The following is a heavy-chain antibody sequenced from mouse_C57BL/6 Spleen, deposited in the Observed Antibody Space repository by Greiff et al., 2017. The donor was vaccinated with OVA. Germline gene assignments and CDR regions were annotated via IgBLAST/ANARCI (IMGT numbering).Heavy chain of an antibody. CDR1: GYTFTGYW. V-gene: IGHV1-9*01. J-gene: IGHJ4*01. CDR3: ARRGYDGYYYAMDY. Sequence: QVQLQQSGAELMKPGASVKLSCKATGYTFTGYWIEWVKQRPGHGLEWIGEILPGSGGTNYNEKFKGKATFTADTSSNTAYMQLSSLTTEDSAIYYCARRGYDGYYYAMDYWGQGTSGTVSS. D-gene: IGHD2-2*01. CDR2: ILPGSGGT.